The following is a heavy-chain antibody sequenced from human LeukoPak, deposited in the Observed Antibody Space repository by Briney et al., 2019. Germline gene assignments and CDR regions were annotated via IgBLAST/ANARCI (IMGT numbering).Heavy chain of an antibody. CDR3: ARSHSYADYSPRAFDY. Sequence: SGTLSLTCAVSGGSISSSNWWSWVRQPPGKGLEWIGEIYHSGSTNYNPSLKSRVTISVDKSKNQFSLKLSSVAAADTAVYYCARSHSYADYSPRAFDYWGQGALVTASS. D-gene: IGHD4-17*01. CDR1: GGSISSSNW. V-gene: IGHV4-4*02. J-gene: IGHJ4*02. CDR2: IYHSGST.